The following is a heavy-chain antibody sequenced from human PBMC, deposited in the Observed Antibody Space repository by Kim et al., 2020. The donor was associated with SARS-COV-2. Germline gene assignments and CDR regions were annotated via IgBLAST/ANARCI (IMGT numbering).Heavy chain of an antibody. Sequence: TYYADSVKGRFTISRDNSKNTLYLQMNSLRAEDTAVYYCAKDDTYGDPDYWGQGTLVTVSS. D-gene: IGHD4-17*01. CDR2: T. J-gene: IGHJ4*02. CDR3: AKDDTYGDPDY. V-gene: IGHV3-23*01.